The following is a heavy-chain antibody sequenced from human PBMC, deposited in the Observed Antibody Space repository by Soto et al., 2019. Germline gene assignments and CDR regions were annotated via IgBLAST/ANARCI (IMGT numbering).Heavy chain of an antibody. V-gene: IGHV1-3*01. D-gene: IGHD1-26*01. CDR1: GYTFSSYA. J-gene: IGHJ4*02. CDR2: INAGNGDT. CDR3: ARAQGCYIGSNRLDY. Sequence: ASVKVSCKASGYTFSSYAMHWVRQAPGQRLEWMGWINAGNGDTKYSQKFQGRVTITRDTSASTVYMELSSLRSEDTAVYYCARAQGCYIGSNRLDYWGQGTLVTVSS.